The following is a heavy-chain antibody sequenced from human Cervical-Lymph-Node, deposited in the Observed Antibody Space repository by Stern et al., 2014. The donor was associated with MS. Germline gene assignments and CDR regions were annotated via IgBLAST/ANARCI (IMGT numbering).Heavy chain of an antibody. CDR1: GGTFSSYV. J-gene: IGHJ4*02. V-gene: IGHV1-69*01. CDR3: ARGSTVVTDYFDY. CDR2: IILIFGIG. D-gene: IGHD4-23*01. Sequence: VQLVESGAEVKKPGSSVKVSCKASGGTFSSYVISWVRQAPGKGLEWVGGIILIFGIGNYAQKYRGRVTITADESTSTAYMELSSLRSEDTAVYYCARGSTVVTDYFDYWGQGTLVTVSS.